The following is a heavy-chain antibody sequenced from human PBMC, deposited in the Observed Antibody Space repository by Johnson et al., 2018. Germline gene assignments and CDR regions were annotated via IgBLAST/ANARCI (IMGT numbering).Heavy chain of an antibody. D-gene: IGHD6-19*01. CDR1: GFTLSTYN. Sequence: VQLVQSGGGPVKPGGSLRLSCAASGFTLSTYNIHWVRQAPGKGLEWVSGISWNSGSIGYADSVKGRFTISRDKAKNSLYLQMNSLRAEDTALNYCAKGVRSGWYGYYYSYMDVWGKGTTVTVSS. V-gene: IGHV3-9*01. CDR3: AKGVRSGWYGYYYSYMDV. CDR2: ISWNSGSI. J-gene: IGHJ6*03.